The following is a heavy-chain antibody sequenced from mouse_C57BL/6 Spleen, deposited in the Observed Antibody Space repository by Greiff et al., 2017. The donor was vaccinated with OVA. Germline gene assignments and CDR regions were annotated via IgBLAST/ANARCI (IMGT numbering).Heavy chain of an antibody. J-gene: IGHJ4*01. D-gene: IGHD1-1*02. CDR2: IDPSDSYT. V-gene: IGHV1-69*01. CDR3: ARGGGSGGAMDY. Sequence: QVQLQQPGAALVMPGASVKLSCKASGYTFTSYWMHWVKQRPGQGLAWIGEIDPSDSYTNYNQKFKGKSTLTVDKSSSTAYMQLSSLTSEDSAVYYCARGGGSGGAMDYWGQGTSVTVSS. CDR1: GYTFTSYW.